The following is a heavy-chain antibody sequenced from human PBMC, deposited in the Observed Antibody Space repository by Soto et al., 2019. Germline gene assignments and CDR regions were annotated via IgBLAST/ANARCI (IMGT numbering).Heavy chain of an antibody. CDR2: LNYDGSST. CDR1: GFTLSHYW. D-gene: IGHD5-18*01. V-gene: IGHV3-74*01. CDR3: VRSSFGLFES. J-gene: IGHJ4*02. Sequence: EVQLLESGGGLVQPGGTLTLSCAASGFTLSHYWMHWVRQVPGRGLVWFSRLNYDGSSTNYADSVRGRFTISRDNAKNTLYLQMSSLRVEDTAIYYCVRSSFGLFESWGQGTVVTVS.